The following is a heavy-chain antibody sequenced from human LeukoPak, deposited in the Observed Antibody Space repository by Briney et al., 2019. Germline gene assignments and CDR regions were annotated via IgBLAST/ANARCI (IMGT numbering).Heavy chain of an antibody. V-gene: IGHV3-30*18. Sequence: PGRSLRLSCAASGFIYSTYDMHWVRQAPGKGLEWVALISYHGSYKFYADSVKGRFTISRDNSKNTLYLQMNSLRAEDTDVYYCAKDFFVPSKYSSGGWNTFDIWGQGTMVTVSS. CDR1: GFIYSTYD. D-gene: IGHD6-19*01. CDR3: AKDFFVPSKYSSGGWNTFDI. J-gene: IGHJ3*02. CDR2: ISYHGSYK.